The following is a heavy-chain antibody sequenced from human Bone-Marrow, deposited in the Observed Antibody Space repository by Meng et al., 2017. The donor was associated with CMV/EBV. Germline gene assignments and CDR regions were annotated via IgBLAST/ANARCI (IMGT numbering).Heavy chain of an antibody. CDR2: IYYSGST. Sequence: GSLRLSCTVSGGSISSSSYYWGWIRQPPGKGLEWIGSIYYSGSTNYNPSLKSRVTISVDTSQNQFSLNLSSVTAADTAVYYCARGLGGSGACAFDYWGQGTLVTVSS. V-gene: IGHV4-39*07. J-gene: IGHJ4*01. CDR1: GGSISSSSYY. D-gene: IGHD1-26*01. CDR3: ARGLGGSGACAFDY.